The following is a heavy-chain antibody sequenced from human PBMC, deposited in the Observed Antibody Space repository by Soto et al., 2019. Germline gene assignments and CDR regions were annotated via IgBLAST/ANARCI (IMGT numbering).Heavy chain of an antibody. V-gene: IGHV3-48*02. CDR1: GFTFSSYS. D-gene: IGHD3-9*01. CDR3: ARDQYYDILTGYSDPYYYYYGMDV. Sequence: PGGSLRLSCAASGFTFSSYSMNWVRQAPGKGLEWVSYISSSSSTIYYADSVKGRFTISRDNAKNSLYLQMNSLRDEDTAVYYCARDQYYDILTGYSDPYYYYYGMDVWGQGTTVTVSS. CDR2: ISSSSSTI. J-gene: IGHJ6*02.